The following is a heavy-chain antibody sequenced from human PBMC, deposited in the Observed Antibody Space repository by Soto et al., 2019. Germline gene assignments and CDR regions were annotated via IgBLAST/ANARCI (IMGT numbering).Heavy chain of an antibody. Sequence: GGSLRLSCAASGFTFSSYAMHWVRQAPGKGLEWVAVISYDGSNKYYADSVKGRFTISRDNSKNTLYLQMNSLRAEGTAVYYCARDRTYGDYYFDYWGQGTLVTVSS. CDR2: ISYDGSNK. J-gene: IGHJ4*02. CDR1: GFTFSSYA. CDR3: ARDRTYGDYYFDY. V-gene: IGHV3-30-3*01. D-gene: IGHD4-17*01.